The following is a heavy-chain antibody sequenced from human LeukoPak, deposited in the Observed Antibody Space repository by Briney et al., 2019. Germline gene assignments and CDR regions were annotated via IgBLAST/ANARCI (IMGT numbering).Heavy chain of an antibody. CDR3: AKEAGQYSSSWPNWFDP. J-gene: IGHJ5*02. CDR2: ISYDGSNK. Sequence: PGGSLRLSCAASGFTFSSYAMHWVRQAPGKGLEWVAVISYDGSNKYYADSVKGRFTISRDNSKNTLFLQMNSLRAEDTAVYYCAKEAGQYSSSWPNWFDPWGQGTLVTVSS. CDR1: GFTFSSYA. D-gene: IGHD6-13*01. V-gene: IGHV3-30-3*01.